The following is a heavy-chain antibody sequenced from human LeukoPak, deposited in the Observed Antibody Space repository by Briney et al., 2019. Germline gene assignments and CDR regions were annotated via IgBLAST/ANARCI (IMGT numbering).Heavy chain of an antibody. CDR3: VKGEYFGSGTSLFDY. V-gene: IGHV3-21*04. Sequence: GGSLRLSCAASGFIFKTYTMTWVRQAPGKGLEWVSSITGDCKYITYADSVKGRFTISRDNSKNTLSLQMNSLRAEDTAVYYCVKGEYFGSGTSLFDYWGQGTLVTVSS. J-gene: IGHJ4*02. CDR2: ITGDCKYI. D-gene: IGHD3-10*01. CDR1: GFIFKTYT.